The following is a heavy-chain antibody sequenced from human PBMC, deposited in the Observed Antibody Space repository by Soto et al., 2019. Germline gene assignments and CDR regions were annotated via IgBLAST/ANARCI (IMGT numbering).Heavy chain of an antibody. D-gene: IGHD6-6*01. CDR1: CGSFSGYY. Sequence: SETLSLTCAVYCGSFSGYYWSWIRQPPGKGLEWIGEINHSGSTNYNPSLKSRVTISVDTSKNQFSLKLSSVTAADTAVYYCARSSIAARPAHYYYYYYMDVWGKGTTVTVSS. CDR2: INHSGST. J-gene: IGHJ6*03. V-gene: IGHV4-34*01. CDR3: ARSSIAARPAHYYYYYYMDV.